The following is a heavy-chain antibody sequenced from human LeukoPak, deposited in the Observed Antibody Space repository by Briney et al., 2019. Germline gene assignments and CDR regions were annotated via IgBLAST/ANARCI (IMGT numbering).Heavy chain of an antibody. D-gene: IGHD3-22*01. CDR2: IYHSGNT. CDR3: ARDAYDSSGYSFDY. CDR1: GGSISSSNW. Sequence: SETWSLTCAVSGGSISSSNWWSGVRQPPGKGLEWIGEIYHSGNTNYNPSLKSRVTISVDKSKNQFSLKLSSVTAADTAVYYCARDAYDSSGYSFDYWGQGTLVTVSS. V-gene: IGHV4-4*02. J-gene: IGHJ4*02.